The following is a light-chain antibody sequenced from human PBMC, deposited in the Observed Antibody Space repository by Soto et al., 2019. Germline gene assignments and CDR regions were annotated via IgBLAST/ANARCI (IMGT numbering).Light chain of an antibody. CDR1: QSVGNNY. CDR2: GAS. J-gene: IGKJ2*01. V-gene: IGKV3-20*01. CDR3: QQYASSPLT. Sequence: EIVLTQSPGTVSLSPGERATLSCRASQSVGNNYLAWYQKKRGQAPRLLISGASRRATGVLDRFSGSGTGTDFSLTISRLEPEDSAVYYCQQYASSPLTFGQGTKLESK.